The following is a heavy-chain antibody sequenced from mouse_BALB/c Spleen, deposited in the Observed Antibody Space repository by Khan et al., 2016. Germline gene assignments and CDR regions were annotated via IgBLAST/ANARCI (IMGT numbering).Heavy chain of an antibody. CDR1: GYSFTNYG. J-gene: IGHJ1*01. Sequence: QIQLVQSGPELKKPGETVKISCKASGYSFTNYGMNWVKQAPGKGLKWMGWINTYTGEPTYADDFKGRFALSLETSGSTAFLQINNLKNEDMATYFCARGRRPYWYFDVWGAGTTVTVAS. CDR3: ARGRRPYWYFDV. V-gene: IGHV9-1*02. CDR2: INTYTGEP.